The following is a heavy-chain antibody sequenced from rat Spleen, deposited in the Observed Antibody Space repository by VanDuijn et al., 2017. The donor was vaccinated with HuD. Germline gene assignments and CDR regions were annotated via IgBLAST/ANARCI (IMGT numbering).Heavy chain of an antibody. CDR1: GFTFRSYG. CDR3: ARRGLDYDGSYYPYWYFDF. J-gene: IGHJ1*01. Sequence: EVQLVESGGGLVQPGRSLKLSCAASGFTFRSYGMAWVRQAPAKGLEWVASISTGGSFTFYRDSVKGRFTISRDNAKSTLYLQMNSLRSEDTATYYCARRGLDYDGSYYPYWYFDFWGPGTMVTVSS. CDR2: ISTGGSFT. D-gene: IGHD1-12*02. V-gene: IGHV5S13*01.